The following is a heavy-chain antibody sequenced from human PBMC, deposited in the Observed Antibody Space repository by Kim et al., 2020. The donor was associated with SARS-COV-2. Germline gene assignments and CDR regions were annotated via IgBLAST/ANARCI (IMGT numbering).Heavy chain of an antibody. CDR3: ARDNLAAQGVADY. J-gene: IGHJ4*02. CDR1: GFTFSSYA. CDR2: ISYAGSNK. D-gene: IGHD6-6*01. V-gene: IGHV3-30-3*01. Sequence: GGSLRLSCAASGFTFSSYAMHWVRQAPGKGLEWVAVISYAGSNKYYADSVKGRFTISRDNSKNTLYLQMNSLRAEDTAVYYCARDNLAAQGVADYWGQGT.